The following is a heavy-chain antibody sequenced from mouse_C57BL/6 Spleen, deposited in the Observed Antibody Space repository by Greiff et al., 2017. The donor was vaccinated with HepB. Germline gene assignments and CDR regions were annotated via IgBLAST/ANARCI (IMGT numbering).Heavy chain of an antibody. CDR1: GYTFNDYE. D-gene: IGHD4-1*01. J-gene: IGHJ1*03. CDR3: TRGPLTGTGYVDV. CDR2: IDPETGGT. Sequence: VQLQQSGAELVRPGASVTLSCKASGYTFNDYEMHWVKQTPVHGLAWIGAIDPETGGTAYNQKFKGKAILTADKSSSTAYRELRSLTSEDSAVYYWTRGPLTGTGYVDVWGTGTTVTVSS. V-gene: IGHV1-15*01.